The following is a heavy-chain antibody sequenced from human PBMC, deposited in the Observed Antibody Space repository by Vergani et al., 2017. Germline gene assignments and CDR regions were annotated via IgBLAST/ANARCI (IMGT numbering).Heavy chain of an antibody. CDR2: ISGSGGST. V-gene: IGHV3-23*04. CDR1: GFTFSSYA. D-gene: IGHD3-3*01. Sequence: VQLVQSGAEVQKPGASVKVSCKASGFTFSSYAMSWVRQAPGKGLEWVSAISGSGGSTYYADSVKGRFTISRDNSKNTLYLQMNSLRAEDTAVYYCAKEGVDGNYDCWSGYYTGIYGRDVWGQGTTVTVSS. J-gene: IGHJ6*02. CDR3: AKEGVDGNYDCWSGYYTGIYGRDV.